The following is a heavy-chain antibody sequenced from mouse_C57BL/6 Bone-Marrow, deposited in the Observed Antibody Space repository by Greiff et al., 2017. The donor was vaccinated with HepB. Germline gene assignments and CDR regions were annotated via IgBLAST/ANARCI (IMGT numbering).Heavy chain of an antibody. D-gene: IGHD1-1*01. J-gene: IGHJ3*01. CDR2: INPSSGYT. Sequence: VKLVESGAELARPGASVKMSCKASGYTFTSYTMHWVKQRPGQGLEWIGYINPSSGYTKYNQKFKDKATLTADKSSSTAYMQLSSLTSEDSAVYYCVYYSWFAYWGQGTLVTVSA. CDR3: VYYSWFAY. V-gene: IGHV1-4*01. CDR1: GYTFTSYT.